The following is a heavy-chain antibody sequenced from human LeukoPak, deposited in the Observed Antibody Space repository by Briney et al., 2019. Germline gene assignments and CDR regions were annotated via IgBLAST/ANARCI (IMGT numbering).Heavy chain of an antibody. CDR3: ATGGGVGARYYFDY. J-gene: IGHJ4*02. CDR1: GYTLTGLS. Sequence: ASVKVSCKVSGYTLTGLSMHWVRQAPGKGLEWMGGFDPEDGETIYAQKFQGRVTMTEDTSTDTAYMELSSLRSEDTAVYYCATGGGVGARYYFDYWGQGTLVTVSS. V-gene: IGHV1-24*01. CDR2: FDPEDGET. D-gene: IGHD1-26*01.